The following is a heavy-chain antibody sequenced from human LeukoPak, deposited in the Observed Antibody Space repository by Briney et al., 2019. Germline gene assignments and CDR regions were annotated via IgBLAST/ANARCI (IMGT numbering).Heavy chain of an antibody. Sequence: RASVKVSCKASGGTSSSYAISWVRQAPGQGLEWMGGIIPIFGTANYAQKFQGRVTMTEDTSTDTAYMELSSLRSEDTAVYYCATDGGSYLHNYYYYGMDVWGQGTTVTVSS. CDR1: GGTSSSYA. J-gene: IGHJ6*02. CDR3: ATDGGSYLHNYYYYGMDV. CDR2: IIPIFGTA. D-gene: IGHD1-26*01. V-gene: IGHV1-69*06.